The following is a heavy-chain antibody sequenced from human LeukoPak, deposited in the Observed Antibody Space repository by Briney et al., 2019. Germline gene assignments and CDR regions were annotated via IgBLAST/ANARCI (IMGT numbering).Heavy chain of an antibody. CDR1: GGSISSGGYS. CDR3: ARRAVAGTTYFDY. J-gene: IGHJ4*02. CDR2: IYHSGST. Sequence: PSETLSLTCAVSGGSISSGGYSWSWIRQPPGKGLEWIGYIYHSGSTYYNPSLKSRVTISVDRSKNQFSLKLSSVTAADTAVYYCARRAVAGTTYFDYWGQGTLVTVSS. D-gene: IGHD6-19*01. V-gene: IGHV4-30-2*01.